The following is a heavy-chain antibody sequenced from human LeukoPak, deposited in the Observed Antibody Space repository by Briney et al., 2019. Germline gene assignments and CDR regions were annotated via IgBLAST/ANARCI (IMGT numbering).Heavy chain of an antibody. CDR3: ASAPYDFWSGYDPFDY. J-gene: IGHJ4*02. V-gene: IGHV4-34*01. CDR2: INNGRST. CDR1: GGSFSGYY. D-gene: IGHD3-3*01. Sequence: SETLSLTCAVYGGSFSGYYWSWIRQTPGKGREWIGEINNGRSTNYNPSLKGRVTISVDTSKNQFSLKLRFVTAAETAVYYCASAPYDFWSGYDPFDYWGQGTLVTVSS.